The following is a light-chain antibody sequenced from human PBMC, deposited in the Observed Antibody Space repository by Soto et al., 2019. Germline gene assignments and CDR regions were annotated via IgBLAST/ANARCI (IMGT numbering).Light chain of an antibody. CDR2: DAS. CDR1: QDISNY. Sequence: DLQMTQFPSSLSASVGDRVTITCQASQDISNYLNWYQQKPGKAPKLLIFDASNLETGVPSRFSGSGSGTDFTFTINSLQPEDIATYYCQQYDNLPLRITFGPGTKVDIK. J-gene: IGKJ3*01. CDR3: QQYDNLPLRIT. V-gene: IGKV1-33*01.